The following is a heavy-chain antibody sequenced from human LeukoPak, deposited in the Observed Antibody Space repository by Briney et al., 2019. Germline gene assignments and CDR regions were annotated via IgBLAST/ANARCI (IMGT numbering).Heavy chain of an antibody. CDR1: GFMITNS. Sequence: GGSLRLSCAGSGFMITNSMIWVRQAPGKGLEWVSSINSRSTSIYYADSVKGRFTISRDNAKNSLYLQMNSLRAEDTAVYYCARRQSGSGKSFDYWGQGTLVTVSS. J-gene: IGHJ4*02. CDR3: ARRQSGSGKSFDY. CDR2: INSRSTSI. D-gene: IGHD3-10*01. V-gene: IGHV3-21*01.